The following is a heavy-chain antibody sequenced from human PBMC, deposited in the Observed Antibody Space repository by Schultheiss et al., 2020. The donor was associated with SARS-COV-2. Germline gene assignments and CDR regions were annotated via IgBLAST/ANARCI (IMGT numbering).Heavy chain of an antibody. CDR1: GGSISSGGYY. D-gene: IGHD1-1*01. CDR2: VFHSGST. Sequence: SETLSLTCTVSGGSISSGGYYWNWIRQHPGKGLEWIGHVFHSGSTFYNPSLKSRVTISVDTSKNQFSLKLSSVTAADTAVYYCAPPLGTATVWGQGTLVTVSS. J-gene: IGHJ4*02. V-gene: IGHV4-31*03. CDR3: APPLGTATV.